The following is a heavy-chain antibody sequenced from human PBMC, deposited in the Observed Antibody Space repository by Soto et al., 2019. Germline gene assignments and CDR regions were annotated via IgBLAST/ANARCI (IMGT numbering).Heavy chain of an antibody. J-gene: IGHJ3*02. V-gene: IGHV1-46*03. Sequence: ASVKVSCKASGYTFTSYYMHWVRQAPGQGLEWMGIINPSGGSTSYAQKFQGRVTMTRDTSTSTVYMELSSLRSEDTAVYYCAREWAYGSGSYYTRAYAFDIWGQGTMVTVSS. CDR2: INPSGGST. CDR1: GYTFTSYY. CDR3: AREWAYGSGSYYTRAYAFDI. D-gene: IGHD3-10*01.